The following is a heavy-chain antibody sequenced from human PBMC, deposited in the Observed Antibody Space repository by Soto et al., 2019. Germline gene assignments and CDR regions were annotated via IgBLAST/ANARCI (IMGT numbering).Heavy chain of an antibody. J-gene: IGHJ4*02. V-gene: IGHV1-69*04. CDR2: IIPILGIA. CDR3: ARDHRIVATSYFDY. CDR1: GGTFSSYT. D-gene: IGHD5-12*01. Sequence: SVKVSCKASGGTFSSYTISWVRQAPGQGLEWMGRIIPILGIANYAQKFQGRVTITADKSTSTAYMELSSLRSEDTAVYYCARDHRIVATSYFDYWGQGTLVTVSS.